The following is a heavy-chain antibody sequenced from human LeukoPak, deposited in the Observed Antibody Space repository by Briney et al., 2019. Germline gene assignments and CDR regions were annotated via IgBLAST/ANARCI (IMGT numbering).Heavy chain of an antibody. Sequence: GASVKVSCKASGGTFSSYAISWVRQAPGQGLEWMGGIIPIFGTANYAQKFQGRVTITAGESTSTAYMELSSLRSEDTAVYYCAREYSSSLANFDYWGQGTLVTVSS. V-gene: IGHV1-69*13. J-gene: IGHJ4*02. CDR2: IIPIFGTA. D-gene: IGHD6-6*01. CDR1: GGTFSSYA. CDR3: AREYSSSLANFDY.